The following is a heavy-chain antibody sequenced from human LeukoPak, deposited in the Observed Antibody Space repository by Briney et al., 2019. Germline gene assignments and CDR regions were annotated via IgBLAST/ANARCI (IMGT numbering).Heavy chain of an antibody. D-gene: IGHD6-6*01. CDR2: INHSGST. Sequence: SETLSLTCAVYGGTFSGYYWSWIRQPPGKGLEWIGEINHSGSTNYNPSLKSRVTISVDTSKNQFSLKLSSVTAADTAVYYCARATGELIAARSNYMDVWGKGTTVTVSS. CDR3: ARATGELIAARSNYMDV. V-gene: IGHV4-34*01. CDR1: GGTFSGYY. J-gene: IGHJ6*03.